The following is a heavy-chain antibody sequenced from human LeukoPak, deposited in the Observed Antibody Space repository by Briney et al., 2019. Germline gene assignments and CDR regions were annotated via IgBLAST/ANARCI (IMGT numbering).Heavy chain of an antibody. J-gene: IGHJ4*02. V-gene: IGHV4-38-2*02. Sequence: TSETLSLTCTVSGYSISSGYYWGWIRQPPGKGLEWIGSIYHSGSTYYNPSLKSRVTISVDTSKNQFSLKLSSVTAADTAVYYCARELLRYFDWNDYWGQGTLVTVSS. CDR2: IYHSGST. CDR1: GYSISSGYY. CDR3: ARELLRYFDWNDY. D-gene: IGHD3-9*01.